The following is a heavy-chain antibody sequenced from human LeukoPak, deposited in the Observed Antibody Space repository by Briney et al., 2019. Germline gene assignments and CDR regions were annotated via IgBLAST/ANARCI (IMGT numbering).Heavy chain of an antibody. CDR2: INHSGST. J-gene: IGHJ4*02. V-gene: IGHV4-34*01. Sequence: SETLSLTCAIYAGSFSGYYWSWIRQPPGKGLEWIGEINHSGSTNYSPSLKSRVTISLDTSKNQFSLKLSSVTAADAAVYYCARGRGGNSGDSWGQGTLVTVSS. CDR3: ARGRGGNSGDS. CDR1: AGSFSGYY. D-gene: IGHD4-23*01.